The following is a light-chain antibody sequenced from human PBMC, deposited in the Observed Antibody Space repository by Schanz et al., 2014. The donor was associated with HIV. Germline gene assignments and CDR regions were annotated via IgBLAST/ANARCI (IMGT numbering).Light chain of an antibody. J-gene: IGLJ3*02. CDR3: AAWDDSLSAWV. CDR1: SSNIGSNT. V-gene: IGLV1-44*01. Sequence: QSVLTQPPSASGTPGQRVTISCSGSSSNIGSNTVNWYHQLPGTAPKLLIYRNNQRPSGVPDRFSGSGSGASASLAISGLQSEDEADYYCAAWDDSLSAWVFGGGTKLTVL. CDR2: RNN.